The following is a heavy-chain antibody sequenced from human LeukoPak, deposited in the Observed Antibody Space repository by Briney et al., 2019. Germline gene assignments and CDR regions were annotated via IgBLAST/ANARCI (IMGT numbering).Heavy chain of an antibody. CDR2: ITPKNAAT. CDR1: GYTFTDYN. J-gene: IGHJ4*01. D-gene: IGHD3-10*01. V-gene: IGHV1-2*02. Sequence: GASVKVSCKTSGYTFTDYNIHWVRQAPGQGPEWMGWITPKNAATNYAQQLQGRITMTRVTSITTAYMELTNLISDDTAVYYCARGAGLGTYRRFDLWGQGTLITVSS. CDR3: ARGAGLGTYRRFDL.